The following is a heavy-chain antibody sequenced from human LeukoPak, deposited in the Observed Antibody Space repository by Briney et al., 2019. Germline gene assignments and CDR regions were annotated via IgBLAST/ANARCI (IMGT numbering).Heavy chain of an antibody. CDR2: IYYSGST. D-gene: IGHD2-15*01. V-gene: IGHV4-59*01. J-gene: IGHJ5*02. CDR1: GGSISSYY. Sequence: SETLSLTCTVSGGSISSYYWSWIRQPPGKGLEWIGYIYYSGSTNYNPSLKSRVTISVDTSKNQFSLKLSSVTAADTAVYYCARFYCSGGSCYSNWLDPWGQGTLVTVSS. CDR3: ARFYCSGGSCYSNWLDP.